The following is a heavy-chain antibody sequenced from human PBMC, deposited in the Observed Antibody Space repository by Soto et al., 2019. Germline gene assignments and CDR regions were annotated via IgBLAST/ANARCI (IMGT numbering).Heavy chain of an antibody. Sequence: SVKVSCKASGGTFSSYAISWVRQAPGQGLEWMGGIIPIFGTANYAQKFQGRVTITADESTSTAYMELSSLRSEDTAVYYCARDSRLYDFWSGYLIRWLDTWGKGTLVTVSS. J-gene: IGHJ5*02. V-gene: IGHV1-69*13. CDR3: ARDSRLYDFWSGYLIRWLDT. D-gene: IGHD3-3*01. CDR1: GGTFSSYA. CDR2: IIPIFGTA.